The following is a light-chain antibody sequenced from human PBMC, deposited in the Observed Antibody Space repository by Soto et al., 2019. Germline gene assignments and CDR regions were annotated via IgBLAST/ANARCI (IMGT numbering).Light chain of an antibody. V-gene: IGKV1-33*01. CDR1: QDISNY. CDR3: QQYDNRPL. Sequence: DIQMTQSPSSLSASVGDRVTITCQASQDISNYLNWYQQKPGKAPKLLIYDASNLETGVPSRFIVSGSWTDFTFTISSLQPEDIATYYCQQYDNRPLFGPGTKVDIK. J-gene: IGKJ3*01. CDR2: DAS.